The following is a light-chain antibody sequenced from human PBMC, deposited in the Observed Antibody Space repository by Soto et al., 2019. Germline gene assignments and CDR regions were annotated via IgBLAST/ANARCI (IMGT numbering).Light chain of an antibody. CDR3: AAWDDSLNAYV. V-gene: IGLV1-44*01. CDR1: SSNIGSNT. J-gene: IGLJ1*01. CDR2: SND. Sequence: QSVLTQPPSASGTPGQRVTISCSGSSSNIGSNTVNWYRQLPGTAPKLLIYSNDQRPSGVPDRFSGSKSGASASLAISGLQSEDEADYYCAAWDDSLNAYVFGTGTQLTVL.